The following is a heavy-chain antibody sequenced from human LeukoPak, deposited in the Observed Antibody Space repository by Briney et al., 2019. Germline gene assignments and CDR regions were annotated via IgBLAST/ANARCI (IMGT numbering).Heavy chain of an antibody. Sequence: GGSLRLSCAASGFTFSSYAMHWVRQAPGKGLEWVSYISSSGSTIYYADSVKGRFTISRDNAKNSLYLQMNSLRAEDTAVYYCARDKLGLGYYDSSGPTRSWGQGTLVTVSS. CDR3: ARDKLGLGYYDSSGPTRS. J-gene: IGHJ4*02. D-gene: IGHD3-22*01. CDR2: ISSSGSTI. V-gene: IGHV3-48*04. CDR1: GFTFSSYA.